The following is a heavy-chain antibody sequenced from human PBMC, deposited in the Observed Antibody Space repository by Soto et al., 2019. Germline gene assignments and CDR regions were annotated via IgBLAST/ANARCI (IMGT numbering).Heavy chain of an antibody. CDR3: ARDVCTNGVCYPE. V-gene: IGHV4-31*03. CDR2: IYYSGST. J-gene: IGHJ4*02. CDR1: GGSISSGGYY. D-gene: IGHD2-8*01. Sequence: SETLSLTCTVSGGSISSGGYYWSWIRQHPGKGLEWIGYIYYSGSTYYNPSLKSRVTISVDTSKNQFSLKLSSVTAADTALYYCARDVCTNGVCYPEWGQGTLVTVSS.